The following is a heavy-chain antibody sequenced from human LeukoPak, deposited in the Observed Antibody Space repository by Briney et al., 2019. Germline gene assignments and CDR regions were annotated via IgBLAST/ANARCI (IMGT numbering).Heavy chain of an antibody. CDR3: AEGAASKAY. CDR1: VFTFSDYS. V-gene: IGHV3-21*01. D-gene: IGHD2-15*01. CDR2: IDSSSTYI. Sequence: GGSLRLSCAASVFTFSDYSMNWVRQAPGKGLEWVSCIDSSSTYIYYADSVKGRFTISRDNAKNSVYLQMNSLRAEDTAVYYCAEGAASKAYWGQGTLVTVSS. J-gene: IGHJ4*02.